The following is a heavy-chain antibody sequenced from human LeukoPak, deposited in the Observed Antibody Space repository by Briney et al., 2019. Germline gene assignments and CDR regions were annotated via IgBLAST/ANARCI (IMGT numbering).Heavy chain of an antibody. V-gene: IGHV3-48*04. J-gene: IGHJ4*02. CDR3: ARELRWDGDY. Sequence: GGSLRLSCAASGFTFSSYSMNWVRQAPGKGLEWVSSISSSGSTIYYADSVKGRFTISRDNAKNSLYLQMNSLRAEDTAVYHCARELRWDGDYWGQGTLVTVSS. D-gene: IGHD1-26*01. CDR2: ISSSGSTI. CDR1: GFTFSSYS.